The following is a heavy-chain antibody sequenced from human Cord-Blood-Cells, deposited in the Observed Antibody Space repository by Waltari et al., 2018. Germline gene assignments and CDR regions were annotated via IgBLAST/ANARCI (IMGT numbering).Heavy chain of an antibody. CDR2: IYTSGST. V-gene: IGHV4-4*07. Sequence: QVQLQESGPGLVKPSETLSLTCTVSGCSLSSYYWRWIRQPAGKGLEWIGRIYTSGSTNYNPSLKSRVTMSVDTSKNQFSLKLSSVTAADTAVYYCARERIVGATGWFDPWGQGTLVTVSS. J-gene: IGHJ5*02. CDR1: GCSLSSYY. D-gene: IGHD1-26*01. CDR3: ARERIVGATGWFDP.